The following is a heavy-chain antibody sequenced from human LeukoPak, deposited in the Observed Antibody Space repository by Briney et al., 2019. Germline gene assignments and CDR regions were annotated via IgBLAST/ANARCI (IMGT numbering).Heavy chain of an antibody. CDR2: IYGDGAT. CDR3: VHRSRGFGYGVDC. Sequence: SGPTLVNPTQTLTLTCTFSGPSLSTSGVGVGWIRQPPGRALEWLAIIYGDGATHYTSSLRSRLTITKDTSKNQVVLTLTNMDPADTGTYFCVHRSRGFGYGVDCWGQGTLVTVSS. J-gene: IGHJ4*02. D-gene: IGHD5-18*01. V-gene: IGHV2-5*02. CDR1: GPSLSTSGVG.